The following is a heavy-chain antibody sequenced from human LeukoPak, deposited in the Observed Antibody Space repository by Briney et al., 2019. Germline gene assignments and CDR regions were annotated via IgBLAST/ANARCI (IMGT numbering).Heavy chain of an antibody. CDR1: GYSFTSYW. J-gene: IGHJ4*02. V-gene: IGHV5-51*01. D-gene: IGHD1-1*01. CDR2: IYPGDSDT. CDR3: ARRSLRYNWNDELGY. Sequence: KVGESLKISCKGSGYSFTSYWIGWVRQMPGKGLEWMGIIYPGDSDTRYSPSFQGQVTISADKSISTAYLQWSSLKASDTAMYYCARRSLRYNWNDELGYWGQGTLVTVSS.